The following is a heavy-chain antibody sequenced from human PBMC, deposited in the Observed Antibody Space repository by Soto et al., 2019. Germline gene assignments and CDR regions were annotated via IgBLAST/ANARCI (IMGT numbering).Heavy chain of an antibody. CDR2: ISYHGREI. Sequence: LRLSCEVSGFSFGSYAFHWVRQSPGKGLEWLSVISYHGREIYYADSVKDRFTISRDNFKKTVYLQMNSLRSDDTALYYCARDPVAVTGSSVDWWGQGTLVTVSS. V-gene: IGHV3-30-3*01. D-gene: IGHD6-19*01. J-gene: IGHJ4*01. CDR1: GFSFGSYA. CDR3: ARDPVAVTGSSVDW.